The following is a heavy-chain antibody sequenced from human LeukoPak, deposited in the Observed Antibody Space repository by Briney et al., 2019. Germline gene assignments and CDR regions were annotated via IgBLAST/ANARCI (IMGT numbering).Heavy chain of an antibody. D-gene: IGHD1-26*01. Sequence: SETLSLTCTVSRGSINSDYWSWIRQPPGKGLEWIGYIYFSGNTNYNPSLKSRVTISVDTSKTQLSLKLSSMTAADTAVYYCARGGGFFNYWGLGTLVTVSS. V-gene: IGHV4-59*01. CDR2: IYFSGNT. J-gene: IGHJ4*02. CDR1: RGSINSDY. CDR3: ARGGGFFNY.